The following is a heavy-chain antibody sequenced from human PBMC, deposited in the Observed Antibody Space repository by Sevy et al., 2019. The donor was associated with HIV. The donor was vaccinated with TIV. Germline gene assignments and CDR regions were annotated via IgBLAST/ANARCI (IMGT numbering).Heavy chain of an antibody. CDR2: ISSSSSTI. CDR3: ARETSSGYYLANDFDI. CDR1: GFTFSSYS. Sequence: GGSLRLSCAASGFTFSSYSMNWVRQAPGKGLEWVSYISSSSSTIYYADSVKGRFTISRDNAKNSLYLQMNSLRDEDTAVYYCARETSSGYYLANDFDIWGQGTMVTLSS. J-gene: IGHJ3*02. V-gene: IGHV3-48*02. D-gene: IGHD3-22*01.